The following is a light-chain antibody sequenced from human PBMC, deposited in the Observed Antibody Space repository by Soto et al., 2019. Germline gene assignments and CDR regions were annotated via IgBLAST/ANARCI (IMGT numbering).Light chain of an antibody. V-gene: IGKV1-5*01. CDR3: KQYEPFSGT. J-gene: IGKJ1*01. Sequence: DIQMTHSPSTLSASVGDTVTVTCRASQSVSGWLAWYQQKPGEAPKLLIYDASALPRGVPSRFSGSGSGKKFTLTIASLQPDGFATHYCKQYEPFSGTSGPGTKVDIX. CDR2: DAS. CDR1: QSVSGW.